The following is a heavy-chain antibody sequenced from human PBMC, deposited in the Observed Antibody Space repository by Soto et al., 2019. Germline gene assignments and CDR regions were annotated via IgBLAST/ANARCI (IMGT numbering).Heavy chain of an antibody. D-gene: IGHD6-13*01. CDR2: IYYSGST. CDR1: GGSISSGGYY. CDR3: ARVSSSWLHFDY. V-gene: IGHV4-31*03. Sequence: PSETLSLTCTVSGGSISSGGYYWSWIRQHPGKGLEWIGYIYYSGSTYYNPSLKSRVTISVDTSKNQFSLKLSSVTAADTAVYYCARVSSSWLHFDYWGQGTLVTVSS. J-gene: IGHJ4*02.